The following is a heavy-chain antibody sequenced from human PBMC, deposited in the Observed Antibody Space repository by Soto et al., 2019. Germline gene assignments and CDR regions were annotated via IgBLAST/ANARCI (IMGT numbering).Heavy chain of an antibody. J-gene: IGHJ4*02. CDR2: IDWDDDK. D-gene: IGHD5-12*01. V-gene: IGHV2-70*11. CDR1: GFSLSTSGMC. Sequence: ESGPTLVNPTETLTLTCTFSGFSLSTSGMCVSWIRQPPGKALEWLARIDWDDDKYYSTSLKTRLTISKDTSENQVVLTMTNMDPVDTATYYCARKGGYDGAFDYWGQGMLVTVSS. CDR3: ARKGGYDGAFDY.